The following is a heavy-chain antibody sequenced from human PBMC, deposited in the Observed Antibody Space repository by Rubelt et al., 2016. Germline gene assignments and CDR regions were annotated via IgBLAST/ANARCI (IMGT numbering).Heavy chain of an antibody. J-gene: IGHJ6*02. V-gene: IGHV2-70*15. CDR3: ARSSQTYGDLEETPSYYYYGMDV. CDR2: IDWDDDK. CDR1: GFSLSTSGMC. D-gene: IGHD4-17*01. Sequence: QVTLRESGPALVKPTQTLTLTCTFSGFSLSTSGMCVSWIRQPPGKALEWLARIDWDDDKYYSTSLKTRLTISKDTSKNQVVLTMTNMDPVDTATYYCARSSQTYGDLEETPSYYYYGMDVWGQGTTVTVSS.